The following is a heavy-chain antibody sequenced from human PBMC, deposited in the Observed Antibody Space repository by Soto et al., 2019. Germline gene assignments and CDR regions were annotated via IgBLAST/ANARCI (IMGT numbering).Heavy chain of an antibody. CDR3: ARDMIRNYDILTGHLGYYYYGMDV. J-gene: IGHJ6*02. D-gene: IGHD3-9*01. Sequence: ASVKVSCKVSGYTFTSYGISWVRQAPGQGLEWMGWISAYNGNTNCAQKLQGRVTMTTDTSTSTAYMELRSLRSDDTAVYYCARDMIRNYDILTGHLGYYYYGMDVWGQGTTVTVSS. CDR2: ISAYNGNT. CDR1: GYTFTSYG. V-gene: IGHV1-18*01.